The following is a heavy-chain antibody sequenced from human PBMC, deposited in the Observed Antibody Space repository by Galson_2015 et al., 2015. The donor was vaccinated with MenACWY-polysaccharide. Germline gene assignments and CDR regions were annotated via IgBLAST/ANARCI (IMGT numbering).Heavy chain of an antibody. CDR3: ARRTHRYRNYFEN. CDR2: LYSLGGT. D-gene: IGHD5-18*01. V-gene: IGHV3-66*02. J-gene: IGHJ4*02. Sequence: LRLSCAASGFTINSNYMNWVRQAPGKGLEWVSVLYSLGGTYYADSVKGRFTISRDNSKNTLYLQMNSLKSEDTAVYFCARRTHRYRNYFENWGQGTQVTVSS. CDR1: GFTINSNY.